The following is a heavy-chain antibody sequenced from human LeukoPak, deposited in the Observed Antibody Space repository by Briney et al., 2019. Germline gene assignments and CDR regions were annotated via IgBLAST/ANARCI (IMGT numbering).Heavy chain of an antibody. CDR3: ARDRDSYGQYYFDY. V-gene: IGHV4-4*07. Sequence: SAILSFTGTASGGALSSYHWSRIRHPAGKGLVSIGRIYTSGSTNYNPSLKSRVTMSVDTSKNQFSLKLSSVTAADTAVYYCARDRDSYGQYYFDYWGQGTLVTVSS. CDR2: IYTSGST. CDR1: GGALSSYH. D-gene: IGHD5-18*01. J-gene: IGHJ4*02.